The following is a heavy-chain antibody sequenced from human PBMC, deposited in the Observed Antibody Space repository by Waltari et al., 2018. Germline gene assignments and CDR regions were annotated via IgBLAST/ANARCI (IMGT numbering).Heavy chain of an antibody. Sequence: QVQLQQWGAGLLKPSETLSLTCAVYGGSFSGYYWSWIRQSPGKGLEWIGEINHSGSTNQNPSLKSRVTISVDMSKNQFSLKLSFVTAADTAVYYCTRKGPLYYYYYMDVWGRGTTVTVSS. V-gene: IGHV4-34*01. CDR3: TRKGPLYYYYYMDV. CDR1: GGSFSGYY. CDR2: INHSGST. J-gene: IGHJ6*03.